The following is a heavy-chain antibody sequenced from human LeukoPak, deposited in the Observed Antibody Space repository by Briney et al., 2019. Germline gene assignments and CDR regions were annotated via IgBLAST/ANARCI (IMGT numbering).Heavy chain of an antibody. CDR3: ARGIRNGRAEYFQH. D-gene: IGHD2-8*01. CDR1: GYTFTRHY. CDR2: INPSVGST. V-gene: IGHV1-46*01. Sequence: ASVKVSCKASGYTFTRHYLHWVRQAPGQGLEWMGIINPSVGSTSYAQKLQGRVTMTRDTSTSTVYMELISLSSEDTAVYYCARGIRNGRAEYFQHWGQGTLVTVSS. J-gene: IGHJ1*01.